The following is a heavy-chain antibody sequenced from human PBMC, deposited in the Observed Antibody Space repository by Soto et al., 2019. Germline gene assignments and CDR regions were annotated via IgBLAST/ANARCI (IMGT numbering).Heavy chain of an antibody. Sequence: GGSLRLSCAASGFTFSDYYMSWIRQAPGKGLEWVSYISSSSTYTNYADSVRGRFTISRDNAKNSLYLQMNSLRAEDTAVYYCARSHSSSWYGISPYWGQGTLVTVSS. D-gene: IGHD6-13*01. J-gene: IGHJ4*02. CDR3: ARSHSSSWYGISPY. CDR2: ISSSSTYT. CDR1: GFTFSDYY. V-gene: IGHV3-11*06.